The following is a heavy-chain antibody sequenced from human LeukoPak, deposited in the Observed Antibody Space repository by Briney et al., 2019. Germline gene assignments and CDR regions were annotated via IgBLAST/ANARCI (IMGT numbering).Heavy chain of an antibody. V-gene: IGHV1-69*06. CDR3: ARARGSSYGDYTYDAFDI. CDR1: GGTFSSYA. D-gene: IGHD4-17*01. Sequence: ASVKVSCKASGGTFSSYAISWVRQAPGQGLEWMGGIIPIFGTANYAQKFQGRVTITADKSTSTAYMELSSLRSEDTAVYYCARARGSSYGDYTYDAFDIWGQGTMVTVSS. CDR2: IIPIFGTA. J-gene: IGHJ3*02.